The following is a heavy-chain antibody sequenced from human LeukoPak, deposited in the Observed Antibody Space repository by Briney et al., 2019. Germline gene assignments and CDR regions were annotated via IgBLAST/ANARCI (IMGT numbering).Heavy chain of an antibody. Sequence: SETLSLTCTVSGGSISSYYWSWIRQPAGKGLEWIGRIYTSGSTNYNPSLKSRVTMSVDTSKNQFSLKLSSVTAADTAVYSCARDRGFGLRGAFDIWGQGTMVTVSS. CDR1: GGSISSYY. J-gene: IGHJ3*02. V-gene: IGHV4-4*07. CDR3: ARDRGFGLRGAFDI. CDR2: IYTSGST. D-gene: IGHD3/OR15-3a*01.